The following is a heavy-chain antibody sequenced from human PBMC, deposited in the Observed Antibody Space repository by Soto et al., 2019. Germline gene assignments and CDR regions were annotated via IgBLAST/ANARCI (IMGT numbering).Heavy chain of an antibody. Sequence: LRLSCAASGFTFSSYEMNWVRQAPGKGLEWVSYISSSGSTIYYADSVKGRFTISRDNAKNSLYLQMNSLRAEDTAVYYCARDRNPYYYGMDVWGQGTTVTVSS. J-gene: IGHJ6*02. V-gene: IGHV3-48*03. CDR3: ARDRNPYYYGMDV. D-gene: IGHD1-1*01. CDR1: GFTFSSYE. CDR2: ISSSGSTI.